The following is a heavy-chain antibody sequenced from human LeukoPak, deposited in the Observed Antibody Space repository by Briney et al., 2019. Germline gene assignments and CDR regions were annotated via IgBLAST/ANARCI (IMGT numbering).Heavy chain of an antibody. CDR3: ARGVDYYGSGSHEVDY. D-gene: IGHD3-10*01. J-gene: IGHJ4*02. CDR1: GGSFSGYY. V-gene: IGHV4-34*01. Sequence: SETLSLTCAVYGGSFSGYYWSWIRQPPGKWLEWIGEINHSGSTNYNPSLKSRVTISVDTSKTQFSLKLSSVTAADTAVYYCARGVDYYGSGSHEVDYWGQGTLVTVSS. CDR2: INHSGST.